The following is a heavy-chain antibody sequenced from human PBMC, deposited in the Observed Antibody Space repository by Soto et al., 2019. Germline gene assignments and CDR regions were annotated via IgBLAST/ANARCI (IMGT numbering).Heavy chain of an antibody. V-gene: IGHV4-4*02. CDR3: ARVPDY. Sequence: SETLSLTCTVSGDSINTDDWWNWVRQTPGKGLEWIGEIYHGGNIHYNPSLKSRVTISLDRSKNQLSLNLNYVTAADTAVYYCARVPDYWGQGILVTVSS. CDR1: GDSINTDDW. D-gene: IGHD2-2*01. CDR2: IYHGGNI. J-gene: IGHJ4*02.